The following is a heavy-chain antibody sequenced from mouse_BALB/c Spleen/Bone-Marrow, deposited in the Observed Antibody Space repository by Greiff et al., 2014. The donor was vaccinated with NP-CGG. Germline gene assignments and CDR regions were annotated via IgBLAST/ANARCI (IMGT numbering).Heavy chain of an antibody. J-gene: IGHJ2*01. CDR1: GYTFTNSW. D-gene: IGHD2-14*01. V-gene: IGHV1S130*01. CDR3: ARHHRYAYYFDY. Sequence: VKLVESGSVLVRPGASVKLSCKASGYTFTNSWIHWAKQRPGQGLEWIGEIHPNSGNTNFNEKFKVKATLTVDISSSTAYVDLSSLTAEDSAVYYCARHHRYAYYFDYWGQGTTLTVSS. CDR2: IHPNSGNT.